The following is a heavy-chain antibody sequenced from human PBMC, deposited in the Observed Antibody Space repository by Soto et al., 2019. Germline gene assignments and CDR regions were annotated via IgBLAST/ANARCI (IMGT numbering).Heavy chain of an antibody. D-gene: IGHD3-10*01. V-gene: IGHV1-2*02. J-gene: IGHJ4*02. Sequence: ASVKVSCKASGYTFSDFYLHWVRQAPGHGLEWVGWINPTRGGTNYAQKFRDGVTVTADPSISTAYMEFSRLSSDDTAVYYCARDWGVRGVIRPPYYFDYWGQGTLVTVSS. CDR3: ARDWGVRGVIRPPYYFDY. CDR2: INPTRGGT. CDR1: GYTFSDFY.